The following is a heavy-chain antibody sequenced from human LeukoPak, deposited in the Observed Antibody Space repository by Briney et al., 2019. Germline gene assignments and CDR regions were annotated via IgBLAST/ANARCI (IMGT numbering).Heavy chain of an antibody. CDR3: ARDTGKSGYPDY. CDR1: GGFISSYY. CDR2: IYSSGII. Sequence: PSETLSLTCTVSGGFISSYYWSRIRQPAGKAPEWIGRIYSSGIINYNPSLKSRVTMSLDNSKNQLSLKLSYVTAADTAVYYCARDTGKSGYPDYWGQGTLVTVSS. D-gene: IGHD3-3*01. J-gene: IGHJ4*02. V-gene: IGHV4-4*07.